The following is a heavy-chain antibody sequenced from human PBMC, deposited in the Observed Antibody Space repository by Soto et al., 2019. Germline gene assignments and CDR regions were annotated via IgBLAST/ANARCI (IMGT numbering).Heavy chain of an antibody. CDR2: IKQDGSEK. D-gene: IGHD5-12*01. CDR1: GFSFSSFW. Sequence: SGGSLRLSCAASGFSFSSFWMIWVRQAPGKGLGWVAIIKQDGSEKHYVDSVKGRFTVSRDNAEKSLYLQMDSLRPDDTAVYYCVRGYSDYTDYFDYWGQGALVTVSS. CDR3: VRGYSDYTDYFDY. V-gene: IGHV3-7*03. J-gene: IGHJ4*02.